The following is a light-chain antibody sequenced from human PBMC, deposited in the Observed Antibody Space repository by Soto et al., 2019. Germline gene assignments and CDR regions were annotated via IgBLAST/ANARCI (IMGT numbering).Light chain of an antibody. CDR3: QQRSNWLT. Sequence: EIELTQSPATLSLSPGEGATLSCRASQSVSSYLACYQRKPGQAPRLLIYDASNTATGIHARFSGSASGTDFTLTISSLEPEEFAVYYCQQRSNWLTFGPGTKVDIK. CDR1: QSVSSY. V-gene: IGKV3-11*01. CDR2: DAS. J-gene: IGKJ3*01.